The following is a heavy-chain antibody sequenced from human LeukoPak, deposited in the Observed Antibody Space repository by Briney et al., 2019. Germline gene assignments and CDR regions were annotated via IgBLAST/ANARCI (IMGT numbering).Heavy chain of an antibody. Sequence: QAGGSLRLPCAASGFTFSSYAMHWVRQPPGKGLEGVAVISYDGSNKYYADSVKGRFTISRDNSKTTLYLQMNSLRAEDTAVYYCAKDYSDSSGYFRVPHVFDFWGQGTLVTVSS. J-gene: IGHJ4*02. CDR1: GFTFSSYA. D-gene: IGHD3-22*01. CDR3: AKDYSDSSGYFRVPHVFDF. CDR2: ISYDGSNK. V-gene: IGHV3-30*04.